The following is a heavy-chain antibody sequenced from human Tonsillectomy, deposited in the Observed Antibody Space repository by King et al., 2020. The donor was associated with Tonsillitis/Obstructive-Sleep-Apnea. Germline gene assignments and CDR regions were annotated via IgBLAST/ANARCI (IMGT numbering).Heavy chain of an antibody. CDR3: AREYSSSSGRAWDY. CDR1: GFTFTTYS. D-gene: IGHD6-6*01. Sequence: VQLVESGGGLVQPGGSLRLSCAASGFTFTTYSMNWVRQAPGKGLEWVSFISSSGTTIYYADSVKGRFTISRDNAKNSLYLKMNSLRDEDTAVYFCAREYSSSSGRAWDYWGQGTLVTVSS. V-gene: IGHV3-48*02. CDR2: ISSSGTTI. J-gene: IGHJ4*02.